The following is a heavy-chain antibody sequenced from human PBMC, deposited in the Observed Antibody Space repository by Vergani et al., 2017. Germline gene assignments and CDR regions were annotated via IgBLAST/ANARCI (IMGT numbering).Heavy chain of an antibody. CDR3: ARATTVTNPGPYYYSMDV. Sequence: EVQLVESGGGLVQPGGSLRLSCAASGFTFSSYSMNWVRQAPGKGLEWVSYISSSSSTIYYADSVKGRFTISRDNAKNSLYLQMNSLRAEDTAVYYCARATTVTNPGPYYYSMDVWGQGTTVTVSS. J-gene: IGHJ6*02. D-gene: IGHD4-17*01. CDR1: GFTFSSYS. CDR2: ISSSSSTI. V-gene: IGHV3-48*01.